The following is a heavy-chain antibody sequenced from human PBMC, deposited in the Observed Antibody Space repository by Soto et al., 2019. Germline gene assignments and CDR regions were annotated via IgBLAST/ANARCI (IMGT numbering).Heavy chain of an antibody. D-gene: IGHD3-10*01. CDR2: FKSRRDGGTT. V-gene: IGHV3-15*01. Sequence: EVQLMESGGGLVKSGGSLRLSCVGSGFTFSNAWMSWARQAPGKGLEWVGRFKSRRDGGTTDYAAPVKGRFTVSRDDSKNTLYLQMNSLKIDDTAVYYCTTDRGVRNLPPFDFWGQGTLVTVSS. CDR1: GFTFSNAW. CDR3: TTDRGVRNLPPFDF. J-gene: IGHJ4*02.